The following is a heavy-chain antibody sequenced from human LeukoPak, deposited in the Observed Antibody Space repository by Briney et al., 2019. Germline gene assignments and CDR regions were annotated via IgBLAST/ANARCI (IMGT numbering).Heavy chain of an antibody. CDR2: IYYSGST. CDR3: ARRAAAAGTVGYYYYYGMDV. V-gene: IGHV4-59*08. Sequence: PSETLSLTCTVSGGSISSYYWSWIRQPPGKGLEWIGYIYYSGSTNYNPSLKSRVTISVDTSKNQSSLKLSSVTAADTAVYYCARRAAAAGTVGYYYYYGMDVWGQGTTVTVSS. CDR1: GGSISSYY. J-gene: IGHJ6*02. D-gene: IGHD6-13*01.